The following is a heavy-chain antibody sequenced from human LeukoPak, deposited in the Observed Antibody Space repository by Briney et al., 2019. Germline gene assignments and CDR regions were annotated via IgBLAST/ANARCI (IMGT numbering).Heavy chain of an antibody. CDR2: INHSGST. CDR1: GGSFSGYY. V-gene: IGHV4-34*01. J-gene: IGHJ4*02. D-gene: IGHD6-6*01. CDR3: ARGRIAARRWFDY. Sequence: KTSETLSLTRAVYGGSFSGYYWSWIRQPPGKGLEWIGEINHSGSTNYNPSLKSRVTISVDTSKNQFSLKLSSVTAADTAVYYCARGRIAARRWFDYWGQGTLVTVSS.